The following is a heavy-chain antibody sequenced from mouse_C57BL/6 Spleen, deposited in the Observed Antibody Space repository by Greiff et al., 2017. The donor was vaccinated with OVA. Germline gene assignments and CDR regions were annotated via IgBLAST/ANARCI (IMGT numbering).Heavy chain of an antibody. CDR1: GYTFTSYW. V-gene: IGHV1-52*01. CDR2: IDPSDSET. CDR3: TRRGSFDD. J-gene: IGHJ2*01. Sequence: VQLQQPGAELVRPGSSVKLSCKASGYTFTSYWMHWVKQRPIQGLEWIGNIDPSDSETHYNQKFKDKATLTVDKTSSTAYMQLSSLTSEDAAVYYCTRRGSFDDWGQGTTLTVSS.